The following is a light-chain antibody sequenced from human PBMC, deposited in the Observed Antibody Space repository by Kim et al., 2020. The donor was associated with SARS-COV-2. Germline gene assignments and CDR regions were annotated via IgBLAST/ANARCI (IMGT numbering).Light chain of an antibody. CDR1: QSISSY. V-gene: IGKV1-39*01. CDR3: QQSYSTPYT. CDR2: AAS. J-gene: IGKJ2*01. Sequence: DIQMTQSPSSLSASVGDRVTITCRASQSISSYLNWYQQKPGKAPKLLIYAASSLQSGVPSRFSGSGSGTDFTLTISSLQPEDFATYYCQQSYSTPYTFRKGTKLEI.